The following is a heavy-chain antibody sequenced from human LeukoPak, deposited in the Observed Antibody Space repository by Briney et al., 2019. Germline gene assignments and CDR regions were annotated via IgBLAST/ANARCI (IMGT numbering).Heavy chain of an antibody. CDR1: GGTFSSYA. V-gene: IGHV1-69*04. CDR2: IIPILGIA. J-gene: IGHJ6*02. Sequence: SVKVSCKASGGTFSSYAISWVRQAPGQGLEWMGRIIPILGIANYAQKFQGRVTITADKSTSTAYMELSSLRSEDTAVYYCARLSDCSSTSCYYYYGMDVWGQGTTVTVSS. D-gene: IGHD2-2*01. CDR3: ARLSDCSSTSCYYYYGMDV.